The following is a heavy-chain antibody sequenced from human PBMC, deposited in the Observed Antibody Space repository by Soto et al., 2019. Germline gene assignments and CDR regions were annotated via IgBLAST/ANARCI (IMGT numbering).Heavy chain of an antibody. Sequence: QVQLQESGPGLVKPSQTLSLTCAVSGASLSIVGYYCHCIRQHPGKGLEWLGDIFDSGTTYYRPSLKSRLAISADTSNNQFSLRLTSVTAADTAVYYCARGWQRVTGTYDYWGQGTLVTVSS. V-gene: IGHV4-31*11. CDR3: ARGWQRVTGTYDY. D-gene: IGHD1-20*01. CDR1: GASLSIVGYY. CDR2: IFDSGTT. J-gene: IGHJ4*02.